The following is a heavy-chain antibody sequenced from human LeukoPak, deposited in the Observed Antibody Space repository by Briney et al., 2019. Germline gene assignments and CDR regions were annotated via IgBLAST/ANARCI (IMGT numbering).Heavy chain of an antibody. CDR1: GFTFSSYA. Sequence: GGSLRLSCAASGFTFSSYAMSWVRQAPGKGLEWVSAISGSGGSTYYADSVKGRFTISRDNSKNTLYLQMNSLRAEDTAVYYCVKDGYYDFWSGPTDAFDIWGQGTMVTVSS. J-gene: IGHJ3*02. CDR3: VKDGYYDFWSGPTDAFDI. D-gene: IGHD3-3*01. V-gene: IGHV3-23*01. CDR2: ISGSGGST.